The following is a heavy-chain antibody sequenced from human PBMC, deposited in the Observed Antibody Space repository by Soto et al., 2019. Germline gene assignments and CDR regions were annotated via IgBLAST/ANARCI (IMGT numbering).Heavy chain of an antibody. CDR3: AGIVVTIPYSSGCDGWFGP. CDR2: IYYSGST. J-gene: IGHJ5*02. V-gene: IGHV4-30-4*02. CDR1: GGSISSGDYY. Sequence: PSETLSLTCTVSGGSISSGDYYWSWIRQPPGKGLEWIGYIYYSGSTYYNPSLKSRVTISVDTSKNQFSLKLSSVTAADTAVYYSAGIVVTIPYSSGCDGWFGPWGQGTLVAVSS. D-gene: IGHD6-19*01.